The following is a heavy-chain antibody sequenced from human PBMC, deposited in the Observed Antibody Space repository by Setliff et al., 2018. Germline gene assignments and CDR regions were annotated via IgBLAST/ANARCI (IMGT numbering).Heavy chain of an antibody. J-gene: IGHJ6*02. D-gene: IGHD6-19*01. CDR3: ARVSQYSSGWYYYYYGMDV. CDR1: GGSISSSSYY. CDR2: IYYSGST. V-gene: IGHV4-39*07. Sequence: PSETLSLTCTVSGGSISSSSYYWGWIRQPPGKGLEWIGSIYYSGSTYYNPSLKSRVTISVDTSKNQFSLKLSSVTAADTAVYYCARVSQYSSGWYYYYYGMDVWGQGTTVTGS.